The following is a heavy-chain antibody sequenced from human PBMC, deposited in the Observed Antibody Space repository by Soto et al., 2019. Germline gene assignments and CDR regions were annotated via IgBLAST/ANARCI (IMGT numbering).Heavy chain of an antibody. V-gene: IGHV1-2*02. J-gene: IGHJ6*02. CDR3: AREITRGSPNYYYYGMDV. CDR2: INPNSGGT. CDR1: GYTFTCYY. D-gene: IGHD3-10*01. Sequence: GASVKASCKASGYTFTCYYMHWVRQAPGQGLEWMGWINPNSGGTNYAQKFQGRVTMTRDTSISTAYMELSRLRSDDTAVYYCAREITRGSPNYYYYGMDVWGQGTTVTVSS.